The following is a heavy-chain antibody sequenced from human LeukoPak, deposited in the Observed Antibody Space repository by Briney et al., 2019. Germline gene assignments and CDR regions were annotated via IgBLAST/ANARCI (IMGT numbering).Heavy chain of an antibody. Sequence: SETLSLTCTVSGGCISSYYWSWIRQPPGKGLEWIGYIYYSGSTNYNPSLKSRITMSVDTSKNQFSLKLSSVTAADTAVYYCARERGFLDAFDIWGQGTMVTVSS. D-gene: IGHD2-21*01. V-gene: IGHV4-59*12. J-gene: IGHJ3*02. CDR1: GGCISSYY. CDR2: IYYSGST. CDR3: ARERGFLDAFDI.